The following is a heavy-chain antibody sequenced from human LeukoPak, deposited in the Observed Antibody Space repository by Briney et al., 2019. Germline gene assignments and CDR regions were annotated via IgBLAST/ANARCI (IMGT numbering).Heavy chain of an antibody. J-gene: IGHJ4*02. CDR2: INPNSGGT. D-gene: IGHD2-15*01. V-gene: IGHV1-2*02. CDR1: GYTFTGYY. CDR3: ARGDSVVVVAANPADY. Sequence: ASVKVSCKASGYTFTGYYMHWVRHAPGQGLEWMGWINPNSGGTNYAQKFQGRVTMTRDTSISTAYMELSRLRSDDTAVYYCARGDSVVVVAANPADYWGQGTLVTVSS.